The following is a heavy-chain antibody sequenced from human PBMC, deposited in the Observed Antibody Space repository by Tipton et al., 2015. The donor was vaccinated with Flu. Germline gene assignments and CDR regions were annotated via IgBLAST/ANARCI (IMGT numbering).Heavy chain of an antibody. CDR1: GFTFSSYE. D-gene: IGHD2-2*01. J-gene: IGHJ6*02. Sequence: SLRLSCAASGFTFSSYEMNWVRQAPGKGLEWVSYISSSGSTIYYADSVKGRFTISRDNAKNSLYLQMNSLRAEDTAVYYCARELYCSSTSCYYYYGMDVWGQGTTVTVSS. CDR3: ARELYCSSTSCYYYYGMDV. CDR2: ISSSGSTI. V-gene: IGHV3-48*03.